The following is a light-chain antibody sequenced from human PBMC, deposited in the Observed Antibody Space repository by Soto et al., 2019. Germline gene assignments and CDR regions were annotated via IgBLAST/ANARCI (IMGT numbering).Light chain of an antibody. CDR1: QSITTS. Sequence: DIQMTQSPSTLSASVGDRVTITCRASQSITTSLAWYQQKPGKAPKFQIYRASTLDGVIPSRFSGSGSGTEFTLTISSLQPDDFATYYCHQYYSYPLTFGGGTKVDI. J-gene: IGKJ4*01. CDR3: HQYYSYPLT. V-gene: IGKV1-5*03. CDR2: RAS.